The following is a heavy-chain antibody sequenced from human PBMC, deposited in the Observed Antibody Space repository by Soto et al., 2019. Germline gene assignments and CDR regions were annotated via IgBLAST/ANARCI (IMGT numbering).Heavy chain of an antibody. J-gene: IGHJ5*02. CDR3: ARGPRGICSGGSCYLFAP. CDR2: IYYSGST. D-gene: IGHD2-15*01. V-gene: IGHV4-31*03. Sequence: SETLSLTCTVSGGSISSGGYYWSWIRQHPGKGLEWIGYIYYSGSTYYNPSLKSRVTISVDTSKNQFSLKLSSVTAADTAVYYCARGPRGICSGGSCYLFAPWGQGTLVTVSS. CDR1: GGSISSGGYY.